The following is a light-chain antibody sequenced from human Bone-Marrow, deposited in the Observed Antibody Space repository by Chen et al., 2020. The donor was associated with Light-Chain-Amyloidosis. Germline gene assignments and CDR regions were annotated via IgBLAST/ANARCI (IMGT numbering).Light chain of an antibody. J-gene: IGLJ3*02. CDR1: NIGSTS. CDR3: QVWDRSSDRPV. Sequence: SYVLTQLSSVSVAPGQTATIACGGNNIGSTSVHWYQQTPGQAPLLVVYDDSDRPSGIPERLSGSNSGNTATRTISRVEAGDEADYYCQVWDRSSDRPVFGGGTKLTVL. V-gene: IGLV3-21*02. CDR2: DDS.